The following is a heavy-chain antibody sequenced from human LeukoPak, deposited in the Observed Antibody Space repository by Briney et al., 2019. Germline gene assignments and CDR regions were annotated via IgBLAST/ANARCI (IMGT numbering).Heavy chain of an antibody. J-gene: IGHJ3*01. V-gene: IGHV1-24*01. Sequence: ASVKVSCKVSGYTLTELSMHWVRQAPGKGLEWMGGFDPEDGETIYAQKFQGRVTMTEDTSTDTAYMELSSLRSEDTAVYYCATAIIGFGELHLWGQGTMVTVSS. D-gene: IGHD3-10*01. CDR1: GYTLTELS. CDR3: ATAIIGFGELHL. CDR2: FDPEDGET.